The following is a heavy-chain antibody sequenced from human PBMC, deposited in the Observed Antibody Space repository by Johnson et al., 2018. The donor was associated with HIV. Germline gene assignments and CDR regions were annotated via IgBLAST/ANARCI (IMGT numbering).Heavy chain of an antibody. Sequence: VQLVESGGALVQPGGSLRLSCEVSGFTISTFWMHWVRQVPGKGLMWVSRISGDGSSSSYADSVKGRFTISRDNAKNTLYLQLNSLRVEDTALYYCARVTMIVVVMQAFDIWGQGTMVTVSS. J-gene: IGHJ3*02. CDR1: GFTISTFW. CDR2: ISGDGSSS. V-gene: IGHV3-74*02. D-gene: IGHD3-22*01. CDR3: ARVTMIVVVMQAFDI.